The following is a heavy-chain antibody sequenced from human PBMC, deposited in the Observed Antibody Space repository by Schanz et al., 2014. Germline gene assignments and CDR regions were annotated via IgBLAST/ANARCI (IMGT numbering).Heavy chain of an antibody. CDR2: ITGSGAT. D-gene: IGHD3-9*01. Sequence: EVQLLESGGGLVRPGGSLRLSCAASGFTFRVFAMNWVRQAPGKGLEWVSIITGSGATYYADSVKGRFTISRDNSKNTLYLQMNSLSAEDTAVYYCAKRNHDMQSLPLDYWGQGTLVIVSS. CDR1: GFTFRVFA. V-gene: IGHV3-23*01. CDR3: AKRNHDMQSLPLDY. J-gene: IGHJ4*02.